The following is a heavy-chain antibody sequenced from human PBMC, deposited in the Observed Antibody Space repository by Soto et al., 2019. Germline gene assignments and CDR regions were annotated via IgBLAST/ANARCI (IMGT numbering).Heavy chain of an antibody. CDR1: GYTFYSYD. D-gene: IGHD4-17*01. CDR3: ARARATVTTERGLGY. Sequence: ASVKVSCKASGYTFYSYDITWVRQAPGQGLEWMGTTSVYNGNTNSAQSLQGRVTMTIDKSTATAYMELRNLTSDDTAVYYCARARATVTTERGLGYWGQGTLVTVSS. J-gene: IGHJ4*02. V-gene: IGHV1-18*01. CDR2: TSVYNGNT.